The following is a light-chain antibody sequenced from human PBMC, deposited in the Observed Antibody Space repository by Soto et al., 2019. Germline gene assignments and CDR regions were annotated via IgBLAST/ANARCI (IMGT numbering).Light chain of an antibody. J-gene: IGKJ3*01. CDR3: QHYGT. CDR2: GVS. V-gene: IGKV3-20*01. CDR1: QSVSSSY. Sequence: EIVLTQSPGTLSLSPGERATLSCRASQSVSSSYLAWYQQKPGQAPRLLIYGVSSRATGIPDRFSGSGSGTDFTLTVSRLEPEDFAVYFCQHYGTFGPGTKVDLK.